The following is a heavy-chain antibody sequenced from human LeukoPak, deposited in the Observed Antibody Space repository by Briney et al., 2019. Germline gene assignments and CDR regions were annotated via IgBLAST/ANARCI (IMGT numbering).Heavy chain of an antibody. Sequence: GGSLRLSCAASGFTFSTFWMYWVRQAPGKGLVWVSRIKGDGSSTNYAESVKGRFTITRDNAESTLYLQMNSLRAEDTAVYYSARPLYDTSGYYAYWGQGTLVTVSS. D-gene: IGHD3-22*01. V-gene: IGHV3-74*01. CDR2: IKGDGSST. CDR3: ARPLYDTSGYYAY. CDR1: GFTFSTFW. J-gene: IGHJ4*02.